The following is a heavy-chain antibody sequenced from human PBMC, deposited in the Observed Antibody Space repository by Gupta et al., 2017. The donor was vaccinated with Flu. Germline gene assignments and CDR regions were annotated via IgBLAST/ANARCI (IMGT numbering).Heavy chain of an antibody. CDR3: ARDDATGGYALDI. D-gene: IGHD2-8*02. CDR1: GGSFSGYY. CDR2: INHSGST. V-gene: IGHV4-34*01. J-gene: IGHJ3*02. Sequence: QVQLQQWGAGLLKPSETLSLTCAVYGGSFSGYYWSWIRQPPGKGLEWIGEINHSGSTNDNPALKSRVTISVDTAKKQCSLKLRSVTAADTAVYYSARDDATGGYALDIGGQGTMVTVSS.